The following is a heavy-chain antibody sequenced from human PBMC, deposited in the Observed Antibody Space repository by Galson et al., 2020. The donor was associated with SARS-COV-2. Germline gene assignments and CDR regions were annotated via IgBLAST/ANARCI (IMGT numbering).Heavy chain of an antibody. J-gene: IGHJ4*02. CDR2: LSGSGVYT. CDR1: GFAFSSYA. CDR3: AKEEHSNGSYYIFDY. D-gene: IGHD3-22*01. V-gene: IGHV3-23*01. Sequence: GGSLRLSCAASGFAFSSYAMSWVRQAPGQGLEWVPGLSGSGVYTYYADSVKGRFTISRDTSKNTLFLQMNSLRAEDTAVYYCAKEEHSNGSYYIFDYWGQGTLVTVSS.